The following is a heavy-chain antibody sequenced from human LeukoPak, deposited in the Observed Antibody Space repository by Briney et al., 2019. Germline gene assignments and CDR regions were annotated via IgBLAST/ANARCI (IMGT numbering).Heavy chain of an antibody. Sequence: GASVKVSRKASGYTFTGYYMHGVRQAPGQGLAWMGWIHPNRGCTNYAQKVQARFTMTRATSSSTANMALSRVRSEDRAVYYCARCRVGAVRGYFDYWGQGTLVTVSS. J-gene: IGHJ4*02. D-gene: IGHD1-26*01. CDR1: GYTFTGYY. V-gene: IGHV1-2*02. CDR3: ARCRVGAVRGYFDY. CDR2: IHPNRGCT.